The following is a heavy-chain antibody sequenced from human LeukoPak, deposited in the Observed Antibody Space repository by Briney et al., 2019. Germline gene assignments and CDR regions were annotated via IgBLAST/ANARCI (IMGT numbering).Heavy chain of an antibody. Sequence: ASVKVSCKASGYTFASYDINWVRQATGQGIEWMGWMNPNSGNTGYAQKFQGRVTMTRNTSTSTVIMELSSLRSEDTAVYYCARVIPDDSSVYYYNYYYYMDVWGKGTTVTVSS. D-gene: IGHD3-22*01. V-gene: IGHV1-8*01. CDR3: ARVIPDDSSVYYYNYYYYMDV. CDR2: MNPNSGNT. CDR1: GYTFASYD. J-gene: IGHJ6*03.